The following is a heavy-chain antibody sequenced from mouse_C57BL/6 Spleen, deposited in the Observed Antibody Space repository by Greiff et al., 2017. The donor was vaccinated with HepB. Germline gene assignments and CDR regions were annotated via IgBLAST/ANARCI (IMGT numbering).Heavy chain of an antibody. CDR3: ARPWDGYYPWFAY. J-gene: IGHJ3*01. Sequence: VQLQQSGPELVKPGASVKISCKASGYSFTSYYIHWVKQRPGQGLEWIGWIYPGSGNTKYNEKFKGKATLTADTSSSTAYMQLSSLTSEDSAVYYCARPWDGYYPWFAYWGQGTLVTVSA. CDR2: IYPGSGNT. V-gene: IGHV1-66*01. CDR1: GYSFTSYY. D-gene: IGHD2-3*01.